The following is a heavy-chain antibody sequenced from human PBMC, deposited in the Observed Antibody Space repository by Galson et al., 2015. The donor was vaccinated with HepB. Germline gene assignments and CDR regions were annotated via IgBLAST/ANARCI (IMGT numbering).Heavy chain of an antibody. V-gene: IGHV3-30*18. J-gene: IGHJ6*04. CDR1: GFTFSTYV. D-gene: IGHD6-19*01. Sequence: SLRLSCAASGFTFSTYVMHWVRQAPGKGLEWVTVISYDGSKKYYADSVKGRFTTSRDNSKSTLYLQMNSLRVEDTAVYYCAKSADSSGPGDVWGKGTTVTVSS. CDR2: ISYDGSKK. CDR3: AKSADSSGPGDV.